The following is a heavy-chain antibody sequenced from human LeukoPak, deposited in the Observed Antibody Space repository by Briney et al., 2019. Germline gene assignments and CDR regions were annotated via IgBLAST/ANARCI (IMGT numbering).Heavy chain of an antibody. Sequence: GGSLRLSCAASGFTFSSYAMSWVRQAPGKGLEWVWAISGSGGSTYYADSVKGRFTISRDNSKNTLYLQMNSLRAEDTAVYYCAKSLRYCSGGSCPLYYYYYMDVWGKGTTVTVSS. CDR3: AKSLRYCSGGSCPLYYYYYMDV. V-gene: IGHV3-23*01. J-gene: IGHJ6*03. CDR1: GFTFSSYA. CDR2: ISGSGGST. D-gene: IGHD2-15*01.